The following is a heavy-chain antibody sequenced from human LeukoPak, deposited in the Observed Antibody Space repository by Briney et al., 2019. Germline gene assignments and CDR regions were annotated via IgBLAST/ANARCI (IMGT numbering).Heavy chain of an antibody. V-gene: IGHV1-18*01. CDR2: IAAYNGNT. CDR3: ARDLVFCSGGSCWDF. D-gene: IGHD2-15*01. CDR1: GYTFTNYG. J-gene: IGHJ4*02. Sequence: GASVKVSCKASGYTFTNYGISWVRQAPGQGLEWMGWIAAYNGNTNYAQKFQGRVTMTTDTSTSTAYVELRSLRSDDTAVYYCARDLVFCSGGSCWDFWGQGTLVTVSS.